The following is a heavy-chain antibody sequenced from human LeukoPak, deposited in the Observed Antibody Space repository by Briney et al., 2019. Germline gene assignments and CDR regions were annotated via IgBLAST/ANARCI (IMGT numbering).Heavy chain of an antibody. V-gene: IGHV3-48*03. J-gene: IGHJ4*02. D-gene: IGHD6-19*01. CDR3: ARAGGIAVAGAQPFDY. Sequence: GGSLRLSCAASGFTFSSYAMNWVRQAPGKGLEWVSYISSSGSTIYYADSVKGRFTISRDNAKNSLYLQMNSLRAEDTAVYYCARAGGIAVAGAQPFDYWGQGTLVTVSS. CDR1: GFTFSSYA. CDR2: ISSSGSTI.